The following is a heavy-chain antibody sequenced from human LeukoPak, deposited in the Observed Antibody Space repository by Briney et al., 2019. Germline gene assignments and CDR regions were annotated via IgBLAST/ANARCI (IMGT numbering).Heavy chain of an antibody. Sequence: SVKVSCKASGGTFSSYAISWVRQAPGQGLEWMGRIIPIFGTANYAQKFQGRVTITADKSTSTAYMELSSLRSEDTAVYYCAREVGRGYSCYDTVAFDYWGQGTLVTVSS. V-gene: IGHV1-69*06. CDR3: AREVGRGYSCYDTVAFDY. CDR1: GGTFSSYA. CDR2: IIPIFGTA. J-gene: IGHJ4*02. D-gene: IGHD5-12*01.